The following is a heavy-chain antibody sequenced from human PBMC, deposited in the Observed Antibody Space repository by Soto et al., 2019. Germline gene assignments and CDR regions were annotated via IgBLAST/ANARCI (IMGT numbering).Heavy chain of an antibody. Sequence: GESLKISCKVSGYSFTNYWIGWVRQMPGKGLEWMGLISPSDSATRYSPSFQGQVTISADKSISTAYLQWSSLKASDTAVYYCARQAFYDILTGSVYGMDVWGQGTTVTVSS. CDR1: GYSFTNYW. CDR2: ISPSDSAT. V-gene: IGHV5-51*01. J-gene: IGHJ6*02. D-gene: IGHD3-9*01. CDR3: ARQAFYDILTGSVYGMDV.